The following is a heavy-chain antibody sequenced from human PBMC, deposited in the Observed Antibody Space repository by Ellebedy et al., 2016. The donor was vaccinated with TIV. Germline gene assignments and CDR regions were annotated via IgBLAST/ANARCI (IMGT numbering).Heavy chain of an antibody. CDR2: ITSAGDT. D-gene: IGHD5-24*01. J-gene: IGHJ4*02. CDR1: GFPFSSHD. V-gene: IGHV3-13*01. CDR3: ARATSGFDY. Sequence: GESLKISCAASGFPFSSHDMHWVRQPTGKGLEWVSGITSAGDTYYLGSVKVRFIISRDSAKNSLYRQMNSLRAEDTAVYYCARATSGFDYWGQGALATVSS.